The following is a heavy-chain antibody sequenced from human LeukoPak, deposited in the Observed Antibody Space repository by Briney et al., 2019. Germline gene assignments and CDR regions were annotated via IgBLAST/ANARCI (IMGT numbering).Heavy chain of an antibody. CDR1: GFTFSSYE. Sequence: PGGSLRLSCAASGFTFSSYEMNWVRQTPGKGLEWVAYIRSSGSTIYYADSVKGRFTISRDNAKNSLYLQMNSLRAEDTAVYYCARAHYDILTGYWRDKGYFDYWGQGTLVTVSS. CDR2: IRSSGSTI. V-gene: IGHV3-48*03. CDR3: ARAHYDILTGYWRDKGYFDY. J-gene: IGHJ4*02. D-gene: IGHD3-9*01.